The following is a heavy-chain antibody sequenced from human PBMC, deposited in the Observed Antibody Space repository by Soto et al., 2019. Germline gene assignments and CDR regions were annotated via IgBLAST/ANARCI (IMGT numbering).Heavy chain of an antibody. Sequence: QVQLVQSGAEVKKPGASVKVSCQASGYTFASHYIHWVRQAPGQGLEWMGVINPNGGNTRYAQGFQDRLTLTTDTPTNTVYLDLSSLSSDDTAVYYCGRDTSGLDYWGQGTLVTVSS. V-gene: IGHV1-46*01. J-gene: IGHJ4*02. CDR3: GRDTSGLDY. CDR2: INPNGGNT. CDR1: GYTFASHY.